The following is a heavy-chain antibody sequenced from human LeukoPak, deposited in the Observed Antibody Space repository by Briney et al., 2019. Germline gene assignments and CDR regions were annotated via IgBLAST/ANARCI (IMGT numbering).Heavy chain of an antibody. CDR3: ASNYYDSSGYYPHFDY. CDR2: IIPIFGTA. D-gene: IGHD3-22*01. Sequence: ASVKVSCKASGGTFSSYAISWLRQAPGQGLEWMGGIIPIFGTANYAQKFQGRVTITTDESTSTAYMELSSLRSEDTAVYYCASNYYDSSGYYPHFDYWGQGTLVTVSS. V-gene: IGHV1-69*05. J-gene: IGHJ4*02. CDR1: GGTFSSYA.